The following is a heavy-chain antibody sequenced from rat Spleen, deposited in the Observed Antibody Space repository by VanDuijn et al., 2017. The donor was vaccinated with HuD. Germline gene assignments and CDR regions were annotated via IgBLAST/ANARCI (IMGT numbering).Heavy chain of an antibody. Sequence: EVQLVETGGGLVQPGRSLKLSCAASGFTFSDYYMAWVRQTPTRGLEWVATISSLGMTIYYRDSVKGRFTISRDNANSILYLQMDSLRSEDTATYYCVRSVFDYWGHGVMVTVSS. CDR2: ISSLGMTI. CDR1: GFTFSDYY. CDR3: VRSVFDY. V-gene: IGHV5-29*01. J-gene: IGHJ2*01.